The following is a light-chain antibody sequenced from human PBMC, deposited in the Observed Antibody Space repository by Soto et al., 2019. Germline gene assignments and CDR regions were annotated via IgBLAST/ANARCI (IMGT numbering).Light chain of an antibody. V-gene: IGKV1-9*01. CDR1: QGISSY. CDR3: QQLNTYPIT. J-gene: IGKJ5*01. Sequence: IQLTQSPSSLSASVGDRVTITCRARQGISSYLAWYQQKPGKAPELLIYAASTLQSGVPSRFSGSGSGTDFTLTISCLQPGDLATYYCQQLNTYPITFGQGTRLEIK. CDR2: AAS.